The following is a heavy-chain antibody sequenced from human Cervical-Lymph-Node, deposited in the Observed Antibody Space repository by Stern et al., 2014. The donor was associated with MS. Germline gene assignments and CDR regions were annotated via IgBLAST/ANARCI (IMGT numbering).Heavy chain of an antibody. Sequence: QVQLQESGPGLVKPSETLSLTCTVSGGSISSSSYYWGWIRQPPGKGLEWIGSIYYSGSTYYNPSLKSRVTISVETSKNQFSLTRSSGTAADTAVYYCARLGGYNKPFFDYWGQGTLVTVSS. D-gene: IGHD5-24*01. V-gene: IGHV4-39*01. J-gene: IGHJ4*02. CDR1: GGSISSSSYY. CDR2: IYYSGST. CDR3: ARLGGYNKPFFDY.